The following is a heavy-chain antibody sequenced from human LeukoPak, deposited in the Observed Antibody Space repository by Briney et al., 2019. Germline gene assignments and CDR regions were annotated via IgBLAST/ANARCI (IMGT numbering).Heavy chain of an antibody. CDR2: ISSSSSYI. CDR3: ARDLSAMVTF. CDR1: GFTFSSYS. D-gene: IGHD5-18*01. V-gene: IGHV3-21*01. Sequence: GGPLRLSCAASGFTFSSYSMNWVRQAPGKGLEWVSSISSSSSYIYYADSVKGRFTISRDNSKNTLYLQMNSLRAEDTAVYYCARDLSAMVTFWGQGTLVTVSS. J-gene: IGHJ4*02.